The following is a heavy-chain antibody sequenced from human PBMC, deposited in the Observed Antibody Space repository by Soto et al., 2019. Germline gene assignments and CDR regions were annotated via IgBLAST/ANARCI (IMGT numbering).Heavy chain of an antibody. D-gene: IGHD3-3*01. V-gene: IGHV4-34*01. CDR3: ASEKPTLRHLFDY. J-gene: IGHJ4*02. CDR1: GGSFSGYY. CDR2: INHSGST. Sequence: PSETLSLTCAVYGGSFSGYYWSWIRQPPGKGPEWIGEINHSGSTNYNPSLKSRVTISVDTSKNQFSLKLSSVTAADTAVYYCASEKPTLRHLFDYWGQGTLVTVSS.